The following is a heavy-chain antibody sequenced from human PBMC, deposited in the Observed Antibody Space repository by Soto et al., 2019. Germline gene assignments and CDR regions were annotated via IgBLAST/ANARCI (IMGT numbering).Heavy chain of an antibody. V-gene: IGHV3-23*01. J-gene: IGHJ4*02. CDR3: AKKATLYGAGYFDS. CDR1: GFTFDTYA. CDR2: VSFSGDTS. Sequence: GGSLRLSCVGTGFTFDTYAMSWVRQAPGKGLEWVSAVSFSGDTSYYADSVRGRFTISRDNSKKTVHLQMDSLRADDSALYFCAKKATLYGAGYFDSWGQGTLVTVSS. D-gene: IGHD2-8*01.